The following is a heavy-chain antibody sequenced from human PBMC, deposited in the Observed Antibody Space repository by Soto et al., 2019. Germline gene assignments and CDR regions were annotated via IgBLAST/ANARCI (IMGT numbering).Heavy chain of an antibody. CDR2: INSGTSYT. Sequence: QVQLVESGGGLVKPGGSLRLSCAASGFTFSDYYMTWVRQVPGKGLEWVSYINSGTSYTNYADSVKGRFTISRDNAKNSLYLEMNSLRADDPAVYYCARGGMPTVGMDVWGQGTTVTVS. CDR3: ARGGMPTVGMDV. CDR1: GFTFSDYY. V-gene: IGHV3-11*05. D-gene: IGHD4-4*01. J-gene: IGHJ6*02.